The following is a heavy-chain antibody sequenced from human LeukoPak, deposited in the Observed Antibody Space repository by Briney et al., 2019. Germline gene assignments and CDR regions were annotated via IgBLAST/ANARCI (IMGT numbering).Heavy chain of an antibody. V-gene: IGHV3-53*01. Sequence: PGGSLRLSCADSGFTVSSNYMSWVRQAPGKGLEWVSVIYSGGSTYYADSVKGRFTISRDNSKNTLYLQMNSLRAEDTAVYYCARDLQEGYSCIWYGGGAFDIWSQGTMVTVSS. CDR2: IYSGGST. D-gene: IGHD6-13*01. CDR1: GFTVSSNY. CDR3: ARDLQEGYSCIWYGGGAFDI. J-gene: IGHJ3*02.